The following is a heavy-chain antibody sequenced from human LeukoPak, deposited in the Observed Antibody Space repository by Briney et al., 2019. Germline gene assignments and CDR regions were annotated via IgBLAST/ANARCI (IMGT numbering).Heavy chain of an antibody. CDR1: GFTFSSYA. Sequence: GGSLRLSCAASGFTFSSYAVSWVRQAPGKGLEWVSAISGSGGSTYYADSVKGRFTISRDNSKNTLYLQMNSLRAEDTAVYYCAKFYADYGDYELFSRDYWGQGTLVTVSS. CDR3: AKFYADYGDYELFSRDY. CDR2: ISGSGGST. J-gene: IGHJ4*02. V-gene: IGHV3-23*01. D-gene: IGHD4-17*01.